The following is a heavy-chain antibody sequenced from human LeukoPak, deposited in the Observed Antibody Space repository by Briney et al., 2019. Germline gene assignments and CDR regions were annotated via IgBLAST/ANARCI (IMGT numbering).Heavy chain of an antibody. J-gene: IGHJ6*03. CDR1: GFTFSSYR. Sequence: GGSLRLSCAASGFTFSSYRMNWVRQAPGKGLEWVSSISSSSNYIYYAYSVKGRFTFSRDNAEYSLYLQMDSLRAEDTAVYYCAREPGSWVVGYYYYYMDVWGKGTTVSVSS. CDR3: AREPGSWVVGYYYYYMDV. CDR2: ISSSSNYI. D-gene: IGHD2-15*01. V-gene: IGHV3-21*01.